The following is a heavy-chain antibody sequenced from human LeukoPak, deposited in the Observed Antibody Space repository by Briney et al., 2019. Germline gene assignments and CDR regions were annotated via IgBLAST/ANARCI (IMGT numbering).Heavy chain of an antibody. D-gene: IGHD4-11*01. J-gene: IGHJ4*02. CDR3: ARDPLDYSNNGHYFDY. Sequence: PSETLSLTCAVYGGSFSGYYWSWIRQPPGKGLEWIGEINHSGSTNYNPSLKSRVTVSVDTSKNQFSLKLSSVNAADTAVYYCARDPLDYSNNGHYFDYWGQGTLVTVSS. CDR1: GGSFSGYY. V-gene: IGHV4-34*01. CDR2: INHSGST.